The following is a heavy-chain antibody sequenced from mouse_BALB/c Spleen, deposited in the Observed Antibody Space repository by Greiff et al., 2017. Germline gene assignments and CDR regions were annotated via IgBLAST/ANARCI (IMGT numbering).Heavy chain of an antibody. J-gene: IGHJ1*01. CDR3: APGSSYWYFDV. CDR1: GYSITSGYY. Sequence: EVKLMESGPGLVKPSQSLSLTCSVTGYSITSGYYWNWIRQFPGNKLEWMGYISYDGSNNYNPSLKNRISITRDTSKNQFFLKLNSVTTEDTATYYCAPGSSYWYFDVWGAGTTVTVSS. CDR2: ISYDGSN. V-gene: IGHV3-6*02. D-gene: IGHD1-1*01.